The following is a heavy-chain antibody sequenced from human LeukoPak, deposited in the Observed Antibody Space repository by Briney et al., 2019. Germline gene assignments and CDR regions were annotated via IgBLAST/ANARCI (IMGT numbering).Heavy chain of an antibody. CDR2: IYTSGST. J-gene: IGHJ3*02. D-gene: IGHD5-18*01. CDR3: ARQGAERQLWVALGAFDI. V-gene: IGHV4-4*07. Sequence: PSETLSLTCTVSGGSISSYYWSWIRQPAGKGLEWIGRIYTSGSTNYNPSLKSRVTMSVDTSKNQFSLKLSSVTAADTAVYYCARQGAERQLWVALGAFDIWGQGTMVTVSS. CDR1: GGSISSYY.